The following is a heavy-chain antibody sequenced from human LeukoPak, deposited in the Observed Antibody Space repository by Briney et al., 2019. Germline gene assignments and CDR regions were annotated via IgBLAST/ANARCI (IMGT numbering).Heavy chain of an antibody. Sequence: PGGSLRLSCAASGFTFSDYYMSWIRQAPGKGLEWVSYISSSSSYTNYADSVKGRFPISRDNAKNSLYLQMNSLRAEDTAVYYCARDGLNYYGDYDSWYFDLWGRGTLVTVSS. V-gene: IGHV3-11*06. J-gene: IGHJ2*01. CDR1: GFTFSDYY. CDR2: ISSSSSYT. CDR3: ARDGLNYYGDYDSWYFDL. D-gene: IGHD4-17*01.